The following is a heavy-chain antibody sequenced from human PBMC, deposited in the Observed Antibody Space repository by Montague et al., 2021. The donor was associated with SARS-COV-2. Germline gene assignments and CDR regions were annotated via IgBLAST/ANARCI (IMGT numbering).Heavy chain of an antibody. CDR2: IYYRGST. Sequence: SETLSLTCTVSGGSINNSYWSWIRQPPGKGLEWIGYIYYRGSTNYNPSLETRVITSVDPAKNQFSLKMSSVTAADTAVYYCAREDRWNWLDPWGQGTLVIVSS. J-gene: IGHJ5*02. V-gene: IGHV4-59*12. CDR1: GGSINNSY. CDR3: AREDRWNWLDP. D-gene: IGHD5-24*01.